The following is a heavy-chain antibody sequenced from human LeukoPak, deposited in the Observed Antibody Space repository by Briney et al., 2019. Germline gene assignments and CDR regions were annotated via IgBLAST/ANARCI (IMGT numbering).Heavy chain of an antibody. CDR3: CIITMIVDDAFDI. V-gene: IGHV3-30-3*01. CDR2: ISYDGSNK. D-gene: IGHD3-22*01. CDR1: GFTFSSYA. Sequence: AGSLRLSCAASGFTFSSYAMHWVRQAPGKGLEWVAVISYDGSNKYYADSVKGRFTISRDNSTNTLYLQMNSLRAEDTAVYYCCIITMIVDDAFDIWGQGTMVTVSS. J-gene: IGHJ3*02.